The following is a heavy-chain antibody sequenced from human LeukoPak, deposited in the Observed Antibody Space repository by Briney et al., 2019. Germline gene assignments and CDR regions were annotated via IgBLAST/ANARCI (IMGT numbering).Heavy chain of an antibody. CDR1: GYTFTSYG. CDR2: ISAYNGNT. CDR3: ARESYYDSSDDAFDI. V-gene: IGHV1-18*01. Sequence: AASVKVSCKASGYTFTSYGISWVRQAPGQGLEWMGWISAYNGNTNYAQKLQGRVTMTTDTSTSTAYMELRSLRSDDTAVYYCARESYYDSSDDAFDIWGQGTMVTVSS. J-gene: IGHJ3*02. D-gene: IGHD3-22*01.